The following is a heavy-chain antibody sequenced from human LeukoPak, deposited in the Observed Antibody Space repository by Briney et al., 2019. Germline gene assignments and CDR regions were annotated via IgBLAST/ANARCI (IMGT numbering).Heavy chain of an antibody. CDR3: ARGFRNGPFDC. Sequence: PGGSLRLSCEASGFTFDDYGMSWVRQVPGKGLEWVSGINRNGDNTDYADSVKGRFTISRDNAKNSHFLQMNSLRVEDTAFYCCARGFRNGPFDCWGQGTLVTVSS. V-gene: IGHV3-20*04. CDR1: GFTFDDYG. D-gene: IGHD2-8*01. CDR2: INRNGDNT. J-gene: IGHJ4*02.